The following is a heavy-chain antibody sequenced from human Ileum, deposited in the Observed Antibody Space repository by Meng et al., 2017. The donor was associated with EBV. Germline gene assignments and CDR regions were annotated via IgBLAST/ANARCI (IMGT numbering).Heavy chain of an antibody. Sequence: QGRRAESGGGVVQPGRSLRLSCAASGFTFSNFGIHWVRQAPGMGLEWVAVIWHDGSNQYYADSVKGRFTVSRDNSKNIVYLQMNNLRAEDTAVYYCARDLDGSYSWNDFLKYWGQGTLVTVSS. D-gene: IGHD1-20*01. V-gene: IGHV3-33*01. CDR1: GFTFSNFG. CDR2: IWHDGSNQ. J-gene: IGHJ4*02. CDR3: ARDLDGSYSWNDFLKY.